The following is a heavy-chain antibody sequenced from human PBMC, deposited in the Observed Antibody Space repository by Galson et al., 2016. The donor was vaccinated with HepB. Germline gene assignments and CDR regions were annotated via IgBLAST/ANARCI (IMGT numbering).Heavy chain of an antibody. Sequence: CAIPGDSVSSNSAAWNWIRQSPSRGLEWLGRTYCRSKCYNDYAVSVKTRITINPDTAKNQFSLQLKSVTPEDTAVYYCARESSLYTGYTSGGRNDFWGQGTLVTVSS. D-gene: IGHD6-19*01. CDR1: GDSVSSNSAA. J-gene: IGHJ4*02. V-gene: IGHV6-1*01. CDR2: TYCRSKCYN. CDR3: ARESSLYTGYTSGGRNDF.